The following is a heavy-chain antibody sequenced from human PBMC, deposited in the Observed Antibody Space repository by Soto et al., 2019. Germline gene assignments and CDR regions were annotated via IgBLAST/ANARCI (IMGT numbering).Heavy chain of an antibody. CDR2: ISSSSSTI. D-gene: IGHD4-17*01. Sequence: GGSLRLSCAASGFTFSSYSMNWVRQAPGKGLEWVSYISSSSSTIYYADSVKGRFTISRDNAKNSLYLQMNSLRDEDTAVYYCARDAGLTDYGDYWPQGYFDLWGRGTLVTVSS. V-gene: IGHV3-48*02. CDR3: ARDAGLTDYGDYWPQGYFDL. J-gene: IGHJ2*01. CDR1: GFTFSSYS.